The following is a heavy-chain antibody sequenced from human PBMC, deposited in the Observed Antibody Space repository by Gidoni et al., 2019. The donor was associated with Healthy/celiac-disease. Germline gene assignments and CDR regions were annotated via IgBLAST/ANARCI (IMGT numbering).Heavy chain of an antibody. J-gene: IGHJ6*03. CDR3: ARDGGSSSSYYYYYMDV. D-gene: IGHD6-6*01. V-gene: IGHV3-66*02. CDR2: IYSGGST. Sequence: EVQLVASGGGLVQPGGSMGLSGAASGFPVSSNYMRWVRQAPGKGLEWVSFIYSGGSTYYADSGKGRFTISRDNSKNTLYLQMNSLRAEDTAVYYCARDGGSSSSYYYYYMDVWGKGTTVTVS. CDR1: GFPVSSNY.